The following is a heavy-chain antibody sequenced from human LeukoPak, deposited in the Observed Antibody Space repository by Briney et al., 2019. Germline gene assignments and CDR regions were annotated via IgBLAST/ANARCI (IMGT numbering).Heavy chain of an antibody. Sequence: ASVKVSCKASGYTFSNYYMHWVRQAPGQGLEWMGIINPSSGSTTYAQKFQGRVSITADTSTSTSYMELSSLRSEDTAVFYCARDCRSVSCYSVDYWGQGTLVTVSS. V-gene: IGHV1-46*01. CDR2: INPSSGST. J-gene: IGHJ4*02. CDR1: GYTFSNYY. CDR3: ARDCRSVSCYSVDY. D-gene: IGHD2-15*01.